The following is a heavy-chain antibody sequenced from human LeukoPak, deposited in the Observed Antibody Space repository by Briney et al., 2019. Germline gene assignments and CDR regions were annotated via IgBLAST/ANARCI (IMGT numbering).Heavy chain of an antibody. CDR3: ATDSLDTAMAPFDY. Sequence: TVKVSCKASGGTFSSYAISWVRQAPGQGLEWVGGIIPIFGTANYAQKFQGRVTITADESTSTAYMELSSLRSEDTAVYYCATDSLDTAMAPFDYWGQGTQVTVSS. D-gene: IGHD5-18*01. CDR2: IIPIFGTA. CDR1: GGTFSSYA. J-gene: IGHJ4*02. V-gene: IGHV1-69*13.